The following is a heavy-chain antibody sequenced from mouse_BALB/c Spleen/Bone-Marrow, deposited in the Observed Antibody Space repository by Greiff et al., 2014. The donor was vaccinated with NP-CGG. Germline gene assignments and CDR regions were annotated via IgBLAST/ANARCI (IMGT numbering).Heavy chain of an antibody. CDR2: INTNGGDT. CDR3: ARGDDYVSWFAY. J-gene: IGHJ3*01. D-gene: IGHD2-4*01. V-gene: IGHV5-6-3*01. CDR1: GFTFSSYG. Sequence: DVKLEESRGGLVQPGGSLKLSCAASGFTFSSYGMSWVRQTPDKRLEFVGTINTNGGDTYYPDSVKGRITISRDNAKNTLYLQMSSLKSEDTAMYYCARGDDYVSWFAYWGQGTLVTVSA.